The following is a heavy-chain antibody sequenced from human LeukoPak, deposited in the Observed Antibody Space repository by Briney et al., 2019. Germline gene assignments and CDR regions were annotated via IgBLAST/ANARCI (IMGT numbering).Heavy chain of an antibody. J-gene: IGHJ5*02. V-gene: IGHV3-23*01. CDR1: GFTFSSYA. CDR3: AKQPYQYVSGSPSWFDP. CDR2: IGGSSGKI. Sequence: PGGSLRLSCAASGFTFSSYAMTWVRQAPGKGLEWVSGIGGSSGKIFYADSVKGRFTISRDNSKNTLYLQMNTLRAEDTTVYFCAKQPYQYVSGSPSWFDPWGQGTLVTVSS. D-gene: IGHD3-10*01.